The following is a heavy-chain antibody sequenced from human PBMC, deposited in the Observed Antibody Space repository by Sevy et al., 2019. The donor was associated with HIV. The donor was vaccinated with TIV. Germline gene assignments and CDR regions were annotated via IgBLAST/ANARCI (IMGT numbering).Heavy chain of an antibody. V-gene: IGHV3-48*01. CDR3: ARRLGLTGPEFVVPPPPTYGMDV. D-gene: IGHD2-2*01. Sequence: GGSLRLSCAASGFTFSSYSMNWVRQAPGKGLEWVSYISSSSSTIYYADSVKGRFTISGDNAKNSLYLQMNSLRAEDTAVYYCARRLGLTGPEFVVPPPPTYGMDVWGQGTTVTVSS. J-gene: IGHJ6*02. CDR2: ISSSSSTI. CDR1: GFTFSSYS.